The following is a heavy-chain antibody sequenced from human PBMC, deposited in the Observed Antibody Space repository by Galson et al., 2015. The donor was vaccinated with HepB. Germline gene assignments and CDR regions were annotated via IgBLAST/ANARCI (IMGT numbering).Heavy chain of an antibody. V-gene: IGHV3-33*01. CDR2: THDDGKNN. D-gene: IGHD4-17*01. CDR3: VRGSPTHGDHVGY. Sequence: PLRLCCAASGFSFSSYGMHWVRQAPGRGLEWVAFTHDDGKNNYYGDSVKGRFTVSRDNSKNTLYLQINSLRAEDTAVYYCVRGSPTHGDHVGYWGQGTLVTVSS. CDR1: GFSFSSYG. J-gene: IGHJ4*02.